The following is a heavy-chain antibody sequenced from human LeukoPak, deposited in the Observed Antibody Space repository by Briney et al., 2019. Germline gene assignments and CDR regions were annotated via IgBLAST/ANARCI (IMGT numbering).Heavy chain of an antibody. V-gene: IGHV3-21*01. CDR1: GFTFSSYS. J-gene: IGHJ6*03. Sequence: SGGSLRLSCAASGFTFSSYSMNWVRQAPGKGLEWVSSISSSSSYIYYADSVKGRFTISRDNAKNSLYLQMNSLRAEDTAVYYCARKGATGYYYYYMDVWGKGTTVTVPS. CDR3: ARKGATGYYYYYMDV. D-gene: IGHD1-26*01. CDR2: ISSSSSYI.